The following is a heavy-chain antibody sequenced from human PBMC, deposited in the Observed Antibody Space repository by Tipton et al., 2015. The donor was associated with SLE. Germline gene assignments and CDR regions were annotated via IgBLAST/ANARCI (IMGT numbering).Heavy chain of an antibody. CDR1: GFTFSSYG. Sequence: SLRLSCAASGFTFSSYGMHWVRQAPGKGLEWVAVIWYDGSNKYYADSAKGRFTISRDNSKNTLYLQMNSLRAEDTAVYYCASQLTILDAFDIWGQGTMVTVSS. CDR3: ASQLTILDAFDI. V-gene: IGHV3-33*01. J-gene: IGHJ3*02. CDR2: IWYDGSNK. D-gene: IGHD1-1*01.